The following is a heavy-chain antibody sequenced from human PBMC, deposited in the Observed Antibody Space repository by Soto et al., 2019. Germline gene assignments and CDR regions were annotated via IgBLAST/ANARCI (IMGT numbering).Heavy chain of an antibody. V-gene: IGHV1-18*01. CDR1: GYTFTSYG. Sequence: ASLKLSCAASGYTFTSYGISWVRQAPGQGLEWMGVINPGYSAGRSNTNAQKFQGRVIQHTETSTRTVYMEVSRLRADETAVYYCAGEVIVEGGKIGMDVWGQGTTVTVSS. J-gene: IGHJ6*02. D-gene: IGHD2-15*01. CDR3: AGEVIVEGGKIGMDV. CDR2: INPGYSAGRSN.